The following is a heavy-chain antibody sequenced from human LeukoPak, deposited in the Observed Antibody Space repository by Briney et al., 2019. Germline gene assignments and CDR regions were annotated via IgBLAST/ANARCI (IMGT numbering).Heavy chain of an antibody. CDR2: INPSSGGT. J-gene: IGHJ3*02. V-gene: IGHV1-2*02. D-gene: IGHD3-3*01. CDR3: ARLTYYDFWSGYNYAFDI. CDR1: GYTFTSYG. Sequence: ASVKVSCKASGYTFTSYGISWVRQAPGQGLEWMGWINPSSGGTNYAQKFQGRDTMTRDTSISTAYMELSRLRSDDTAVYYCARLTYYDFWSGYNYAFDIWGQGTMVTVSS.